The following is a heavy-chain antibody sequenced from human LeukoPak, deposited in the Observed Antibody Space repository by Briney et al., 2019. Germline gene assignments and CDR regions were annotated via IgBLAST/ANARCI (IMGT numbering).Heavy chain of an antibody. CDR2: IFPADSNT. J-gene: IGHJ4*02. CDR3: ARHRATGTWSDFDY. CDR1: GYTFTHNW. V-gene: IGHV5-51*01. Sequence: GESLQISCKVSGYTFTHNWIGWVRQQPGRGLEWLGVIFPADSNTAYNSSFRGQVTISVDKSIDTAYLQWGSLKASDSAIYYCARHRATGTWSDFDYWGQGTVVTVSS. D-gene: IGHD1-14*01.